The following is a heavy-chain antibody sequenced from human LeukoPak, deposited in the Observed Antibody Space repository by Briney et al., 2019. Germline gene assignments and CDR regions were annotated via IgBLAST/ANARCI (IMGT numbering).Heavy chain of an antibody. CDR3: VRSIGLTGGGVDV. D-gene: IGHD3-9*01. CDR2: ITDSGNTI. CDR1: GFTFSDYN. J-gene: IGHJ6*02. V-gene: IGHV3-11*01. Sequence: PGGSLRLSCAASGFTFSDYNMNWVRQAPGKGLEWVSYITDSGNTIHYADSVKGRFTISRDNAKNSLYLQMNSLRAEDTAVYYCVRSIGLTGGGVDVWGQGTTVTVSS.